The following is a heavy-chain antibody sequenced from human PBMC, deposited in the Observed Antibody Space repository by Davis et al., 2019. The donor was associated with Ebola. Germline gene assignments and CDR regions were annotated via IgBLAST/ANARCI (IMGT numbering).Heavy chain of an antibody. CDR1: GFTFSNYD. J-gene: IGHJ4*02. CDR3: ARGAGWLQGY. Sequence: GESLKISCATSGFTFSNYDMHWVRQAPGKGLEWVAVIWYDGSSTYFAESVKGRFSISRDNSKNTLYLQMNSLRAEDTAVYYCARGAGWLQGYWGQGTLVTVSS. D-gene: IGHD5-12*01. V-gene: IGHV3-33*01. CDR2: IWYDGSST.